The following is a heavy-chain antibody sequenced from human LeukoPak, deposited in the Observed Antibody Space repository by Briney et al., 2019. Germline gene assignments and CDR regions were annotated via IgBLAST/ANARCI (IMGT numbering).Heavy chain of an antibody. D-gene: IGHD5/OR15-5a*01. Sequence: GGSLRLSCAASGFTFDDYAMHWVRQAPGKGLEWVSGISWNSGSIGYADSVKGRFTISRDNAKNSLYLQMNSLRAEDTAVYYCARVQSSYMDVWGKGTTVTVSS. CDR2: ISWNSGSI. V-gene: IGHV3-9*01. J-gene: IGHJ6*03. CDR3: ARVQSSYMDV. CDR1: GFTFDDYA.